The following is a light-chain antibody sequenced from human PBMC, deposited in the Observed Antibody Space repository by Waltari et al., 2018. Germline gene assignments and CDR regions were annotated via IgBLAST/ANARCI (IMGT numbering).Light chain of an antibody. V-gene: IGKV1-39*01. Sequence: DIQKTQSPSSLSASVGEKVTITCRASQSISEYLNWYQQKPGKAPKLLIYGASSLQSGVPSRFSGSGSGTDFTLSITSLQPEDSATYYCQQSYTFGGGTKVEIK. CDR1: QSISEY. CDR2: GAS. J-gene: IGKJ4*01. CDR3: QQSYT.